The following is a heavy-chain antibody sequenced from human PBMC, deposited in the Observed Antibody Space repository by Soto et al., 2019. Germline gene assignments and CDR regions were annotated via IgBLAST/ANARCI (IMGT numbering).Heavy chain of an antibody. J-gene: IGHJ6*02. D-gene: IGHD2-21*02. CDR1: GFTFSVYA. V-gene: IGHV3-23*01. CDR3: ASLGVGDWANYYYYYGMDV. Sequence: AGGSLRLSCAATGFTFSVYAMTWVRQAPGKGLEWVSAVTANGGSTYSADSVKGRFTISRDNSKNTLFLQMNSLRAEDTAVYYCASLGVGDWANYYYYYGMDVWGHGTTVTVSS. CDR2: VTANGGST.